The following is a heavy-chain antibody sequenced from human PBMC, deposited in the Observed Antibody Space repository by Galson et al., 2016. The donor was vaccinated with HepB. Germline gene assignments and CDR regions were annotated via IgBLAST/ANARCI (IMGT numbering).Heavy chain of an antibody. CDR1: GFTFGSYS. D-gene: IGHD2-15*01. J-gene: IGHJ5*02. Sequence: SLRLSCAASGFTFGSYSMNWVRQAPGKGLEWVSYISSSSSTVYYADSVKGRFTISRDNAKNSLYLQMNSLRAEDTAVYYRARGGASCSGGSCYFWFDPWGQGTPVTVSS. CDR3: ARGGASCSGGSCYFWFDP. V-gene: IGHV3-48*01. CDR2: ISSSSSTV.